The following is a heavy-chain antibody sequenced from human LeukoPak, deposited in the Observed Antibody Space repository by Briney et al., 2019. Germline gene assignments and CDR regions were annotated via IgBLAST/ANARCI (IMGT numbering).Heavy chain of an antibody. Sequence: ASVKASCKASGYTFTSYDINWVRQATGQGLEWMGWMNPNSGNTGYAQKFQGRVTMTRNTSISTAYMELSSLRSEDTAVYYCARGSSVSGSYYNYYYYGMDVWGQGTTVTVSS. V-gene: IGHV1-8*01. D-gene: IGHD1-26*01. CDR2: MNPNSGNT. CDR1: GYTFTSYD. CDR3: ARGSSVSGSYYNYYYYGMDV. J-gene: IGHJ6*02.